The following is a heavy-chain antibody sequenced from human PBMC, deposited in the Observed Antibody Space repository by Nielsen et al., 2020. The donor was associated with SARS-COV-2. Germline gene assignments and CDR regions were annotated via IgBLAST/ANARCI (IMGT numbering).Heavy chain of an antibody. J-gene: IGHJ4*02. D-gene: IGHD3-22*01. CDR1: GGSISSGGYY. Sequence: LRLSCTVSGGSISSGGYYWSWSRQHPGKGLEWIGYIYYSGSTYYNPSLKSRVTISVDTSKNQFSLKLSSVTAADTAVYYCARVRITMIVVVTVFDYWGQGTLVTVSS. CDR3: ARVRITMIVVVTVFDY. CDR2: IYYSGST. V-gene: IGHV4-31*03.